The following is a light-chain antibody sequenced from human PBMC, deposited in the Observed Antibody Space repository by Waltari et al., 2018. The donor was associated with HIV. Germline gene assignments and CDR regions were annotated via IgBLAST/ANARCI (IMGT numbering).Light chain of an antibody. Sequence: QSALIRLAPVSGSLGRSTTTSGTGSSGDVGNYTLFSWYQQHQGKAPKLMISEGINRPSGVSNRFSGSKSGNTASLTISGLQAEDEADYYCCSYAGSSIWVFGGGTKLTVL. CDR2: EGI. CDR1: SGDVGNYTL. CDR3: CSYAGSSIWV. V-gene: IGLV2-23*01. J-gene: IGLJ3*02.